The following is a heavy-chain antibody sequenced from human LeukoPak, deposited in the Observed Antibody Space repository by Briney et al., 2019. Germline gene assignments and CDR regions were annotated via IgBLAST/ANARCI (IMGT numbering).Heavy chain of an antibody. CDR2: ISRSSNYI. V-gene: IGHV3-21*01. CDR1: AFTFSNYT. D-gene: IGHD6-13*01. Sequence: GGSLRLSCAASAFTFSNYTMNWVRQAPGKGLEWVSSISRSSNYIYYADSVKGRFTITRDNAKNSLYLQMNSLRAEDTAVYYCARDPNSGTSWPFDYWGQGTLVAVSS. CDR3: ARDPNSGTSWPFDY. J-gene: IGHJ4*02.